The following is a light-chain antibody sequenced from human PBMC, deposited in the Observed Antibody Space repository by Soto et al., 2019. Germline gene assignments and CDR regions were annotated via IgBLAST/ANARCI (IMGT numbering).Light chain of an antibody. J-gene: IGKJ1*01. CDR1: QSVSNN. V-gene: IGKV3-15*01. Sequence: IVFTQSPVTLSLSPGERATLSCRASQSVSNNYLAWYQQKPGQAPRLLIYGASTRATGIPARFSGSGSGTEFTLTISSLQSEDFAVYYCQQYNNWPRTFGQGTKVDIK. CDR2: GAS. CDR3: QQYNNWPRT.